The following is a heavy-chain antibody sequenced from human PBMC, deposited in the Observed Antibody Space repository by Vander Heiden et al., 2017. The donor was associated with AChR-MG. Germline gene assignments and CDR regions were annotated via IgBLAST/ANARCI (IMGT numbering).Heavy chain of an antibody. CDR2: ISYDGSNK. V-gene: IGHV3-30-3*01. Sequence: QVQLVESGGGVVQPGRSLRLSWAASGFTFRRCAMHWVRQAPGKGLEWVAVISYDGSNKYYADAVKGRFTISRDNSKNTLYLQMNSLRAEDTAVYYCARDRSSGWYHYDAFDIWGQGTMVTVS. CDR3: ARDRSSGWYHYDAFDI. J-gene: IGHJ3*02. D-gene: IGHD6-19*01. CDR1: GFTFRRCA.